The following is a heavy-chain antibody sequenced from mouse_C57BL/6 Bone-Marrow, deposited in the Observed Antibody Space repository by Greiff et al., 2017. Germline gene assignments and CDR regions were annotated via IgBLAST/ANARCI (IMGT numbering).Heavy chain of an antibody. CDR3: AREGYHAMDY. Sequence: VKLMESGPELVKPGASVKISCKASGYTFTDYYINWVKQRPGQGLEWIGWIFPGSGSTYYNEKFKGKATLTVDKSSSTAYVLLSSLTSEDSAVYFCAREGYHAMDYWGQGTSVTVSS. V-gene: IGHV1-75*01. CDR1: GYTFTDYY. J-gene: IGHJ4*01. CDR2: IFPGSGST.